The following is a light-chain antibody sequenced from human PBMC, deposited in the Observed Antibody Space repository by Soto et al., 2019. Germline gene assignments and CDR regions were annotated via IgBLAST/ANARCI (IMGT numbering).Light chain of an antibody. J-gene: IGLJ2*01. Sequence: QSVLTQPASVSGSPGQSITISCSGTSSDVGGYNYVSWYQQHPGKVPKLMIYEVNNRPSGVSFRFSGSKSGSTASLTISGLQAEDEADYYCSSYTSTKTLVFGGGTKLTVL. CDR3: SSYTSTKTLV. CDR2: EVN. V-gene: IGLV2-14*01. CDR1: SSDVGGYNY.